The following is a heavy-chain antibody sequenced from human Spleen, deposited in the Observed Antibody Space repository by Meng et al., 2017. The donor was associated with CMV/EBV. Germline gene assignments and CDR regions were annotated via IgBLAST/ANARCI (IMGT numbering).Heavy chain of an antibody. CDR3: ARVSTSRYNDYYYSMDV. CDR1: GYTFTSYY. CDR2: INPDSGGT. V-gene: IGHV1-2*02. Sequence: ASVKVSCKASGYTFTSYYMHWVRQAPGQGLEWMGWINPDSGGTNYAQKFQGRVTMTRDMSINTAHMEVSGLTSDDTAVYYCARVSTSRYNDYYYSMDVWGPGTTVTVSS. D-gene: IGHD2-2*02. J-gene: IGHJ6*02.